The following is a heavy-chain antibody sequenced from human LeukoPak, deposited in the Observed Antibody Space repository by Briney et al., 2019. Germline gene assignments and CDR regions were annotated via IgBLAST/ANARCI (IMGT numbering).Heavy chain of an antibody. CDR3: ARGGDLDYDILTGYYNVMYNWFDP. CDR2: ISAYNGNT. V-gene: IGHV1-18*01. CDR1: GYTFTSYG. D-gene: IGHD3-9*01. J-gene: IGHJ5*02. Sequence: ASVKVSCKASGYTFTSYGISWVRQAPGQGLEWMGWISAYNGNTNYAQKLQGRVTMTTDTSTSTAYMELRSLRSDDTAVHYCARGGDLDYDILTGYYNVMYNWFDPWGQGTLVTVSS.